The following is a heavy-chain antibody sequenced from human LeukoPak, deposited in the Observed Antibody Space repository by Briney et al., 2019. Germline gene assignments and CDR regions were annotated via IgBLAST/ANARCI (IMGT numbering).Heavy chain of an antibody. CDR3: ARYSGSYPHDAFEI. CDR2: IYYSGST. Sequence: SETLSLTCSVSGGSISSSSYYWGWICQPPGKELGWIGTIYYSGSTYYNPSLKSRVTISVDTSKNQFSLKLRSVTAADTAVYYCARYSGSYPHDAFEIWGQGTMVTVSS. D-gene: IGHD1-26*01. J-gene: IGHJ3*02. V-gene: IGHV4-39*07. CDR1: GGSISSSSYY.